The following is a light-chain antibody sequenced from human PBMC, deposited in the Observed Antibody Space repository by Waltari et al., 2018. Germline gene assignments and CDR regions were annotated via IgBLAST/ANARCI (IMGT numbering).Light chain of an antibody. J-gene: IGLJ3*02. CDR2: YNN. CDR1: ASNIGTYS. V-gene: IGLV1-44*01. CDR3: ATWDDRVWV. Sequence: QSVLSQPPSASGTPGQRVTISCSGSASNIGTYSVNWYQQLPETAPQLLIFYNNQRPSGVPDRFSGSKSGTSASLAISGLQSEDEADYYCATWDDRVWVFGGGTKLTVL.